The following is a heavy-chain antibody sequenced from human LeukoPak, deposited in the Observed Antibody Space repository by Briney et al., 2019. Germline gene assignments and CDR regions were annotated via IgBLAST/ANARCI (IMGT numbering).Heavy chain of an antibody. J-gene: IGHJ4*02. CDR3: AKDHTTKYIVGASPFDY. V-gene: IGHV3-23*01. CDR2: ISGSGGST. D-gene: IGHD1-26*01. CDR1: GFTFSDYW. Sequence: AGGSLRLSCAASGFTFSDYWMSWVRQAPGKGLEWVSAISGSGGSTYYADSVKGRFTISRDNSKNTLYLQMNSLRAEDTAVYYCAKDHTTKYIVGASPFDYWGQGTLVTVSS.